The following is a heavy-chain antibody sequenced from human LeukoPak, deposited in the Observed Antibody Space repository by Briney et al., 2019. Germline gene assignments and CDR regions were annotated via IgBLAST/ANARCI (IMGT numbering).Heavy chain of an antibody. CDR2: IYYTGSP. Sequence: PSETLSLTCTVVNGSIRPHYWSWIRHPPGKGLEWVGFIYYTGSPRYNPSLKSRVAMSVDMSKNQVSLTLYSVTAADTATYYCARHMPHYCGGECSMDTWGQGTLVTVSS. CDR3: ARHMPHYCGGECSMDT. D-gene: IGHD2-21*01. CDR1: NGSIRPHY. J-gene: IGHJ1*01. V-gene: IGHV4-59*08.